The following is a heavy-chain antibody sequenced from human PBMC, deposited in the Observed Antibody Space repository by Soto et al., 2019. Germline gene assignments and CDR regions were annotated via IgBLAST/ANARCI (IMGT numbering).Heavy chain of an antibody. CDR2: VYHTGTT. Sequence: KPSETLSLTCAVSGSSISSGYYWGWIGQSPGKGLEWIGSVYHTGTTYYNPSFQSRVTISINTSNNQFSLQLRSVTAADAAVYYCARGSGGHPGWGQWSDPLAQGTLVTVSS. D-gene: IGHD2-21*02. CDR3: ARGSGGHPGWGQWSDP. CDR1: GSSISSGYY. J-gene: IGHJ5*02. V-gene: IGHV4-38-2*01.